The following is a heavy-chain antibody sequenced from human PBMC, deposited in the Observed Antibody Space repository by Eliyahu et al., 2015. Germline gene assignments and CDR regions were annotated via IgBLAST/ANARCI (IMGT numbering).Heavy chain of an antibody. V-gene: IGHV4-31*02. CDR2: IYYSGST. D-gene: IGHD4-23*01. Sequence: KCVEWIGYIYYSGSTYYNPSLKSRVTISVDTSKNQFSLKLSSVTAADTAVYYCARDQHYGGNSGGEYYYYYMDVWGKGTTVTVSS. CDR3: ARDQHYGGNSGGEYYYYYMDV. J-gene: IGHJ6*03.